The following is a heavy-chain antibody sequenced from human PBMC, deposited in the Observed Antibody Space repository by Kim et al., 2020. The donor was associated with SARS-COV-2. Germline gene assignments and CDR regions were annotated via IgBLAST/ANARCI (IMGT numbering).Heavy chain of an antibody. J-gene: IGHJ6*02. Sequence: GGSLRLSCAASGFTFSNYSMNWVRQAPGKGLEWVSSISSSSFYIYYIDSVTGRFTISRDNAKNSLYLQMNSLRAEDTAVYYCASFSRWLSEINFDSCDMDVWGQGTTVTVSS. V-gene: IGHV3-21*01. CDR2: ISSSSFYI. CDR3: ASFSRWLSEINFDSCDMDV. D-gene: IGHD6-19*01. CDR1: GFTFSNYS.